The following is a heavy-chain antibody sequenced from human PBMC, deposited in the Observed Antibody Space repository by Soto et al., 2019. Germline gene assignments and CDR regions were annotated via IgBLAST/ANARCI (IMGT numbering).Heavy chain of an antibody. D-gene: IGHD6-13*01. CDR1: GFTFSSYS. CDR3: ARDHRRYSSSPYYYYGMDV. Sequence: VGSLRLSCAASGFTFSSYSMNWVRQAPGKGLEWVSSISSSSSYIYYADSVKGRFTISRDNAKNSLYLQMNSLRAEDTAVYYCARDHRRYSSSPYYYYGMDVWGQGTTVTVSS. V-gene: IGHV3-21*01. J-gene: IGHJ6*02. CDR2: ISSSSSYI.